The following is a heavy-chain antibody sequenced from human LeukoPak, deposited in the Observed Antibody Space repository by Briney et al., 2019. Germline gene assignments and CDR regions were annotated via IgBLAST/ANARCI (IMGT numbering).Heavy chain of an antibody. Sequence: PSETLSLTCTVSGGSISSYYWSWIRQPPGKGLEWIGYIYYSGSTNYNPSFKSRVTISVDTSKNQFSLKLSSVTAADTAVYYCARGVGATTGPFDYRGQGTLVTVSS. CDR3: ARGVGATTGPFDY. D-gene: IGHD1-26*01. V-gene: IGHV4-59*01. CDR1: GGSISSYY. J-gene: IGHJ4*02. CDR2: IYYSGST.